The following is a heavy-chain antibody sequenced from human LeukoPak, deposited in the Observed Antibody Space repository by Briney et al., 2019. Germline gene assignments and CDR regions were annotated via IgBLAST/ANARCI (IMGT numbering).Heavy chain of an antibody. CDR1: GYTFTGYY. V-gene: IGHV1-2*02. Sequence: GASVKVSCKASGYTFTGYYMHWVRQAPGQGLEWVGWINPNSGGTNYAQKFQGRVTMTRDTSISTAYMELSRLRSDDTAVYYCARDTGYSSSWSPAYYYYYYMDVWGKGTTVTVSS. D-gene: IGHD6-13*01. J-gene: IGHJ6*03. CDR3: ARDTGYSSSWSPAYYYYYYMDV. CDR2: INPNSGGT.